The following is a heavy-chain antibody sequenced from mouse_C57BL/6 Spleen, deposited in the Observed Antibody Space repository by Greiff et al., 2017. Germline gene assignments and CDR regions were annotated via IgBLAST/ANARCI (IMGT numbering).Heavy chain of an antibody. Sequence: EVKLMESGGGLVQPGGSLSLSCAASGFTFTDYYMSWVRQPPGQALEWLGFIRNKANGYTTEYSASVKGRITISRDNSQSILYLQMNALRAEDSATYYWSRYNYYGSLFDYWGQGTTLTVSS. CDR3: SRYNYYGSLFDY. V-gene: IGHV7-3*01. CDR2: IRNKANGYTT. D-gene: IGHD1-1*01. J-gene: IGHJ2*01. CDR1: GFTFTDYY.